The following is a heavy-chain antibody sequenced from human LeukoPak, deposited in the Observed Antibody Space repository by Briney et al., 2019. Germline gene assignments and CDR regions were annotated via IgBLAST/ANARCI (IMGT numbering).Heavy chain of an antibody. CDR3: VVTQKWLAFDY. J-gene: IGHJ4*02. Sequence: PSETLSLTCAVSGGSISGRYWSWIRQPPGKGLEWIANWRYDGSPNCTPSLESRATISLDTSKNQFSLRLTSVTAADTAVYYCVVTQKWLAFDYWGQGILVTVSS. D-gene: IGHD6-19*01. V-gene: IGHV4-59*08. CDR2: WRYDGSP. CDR1: GGSISGRY.